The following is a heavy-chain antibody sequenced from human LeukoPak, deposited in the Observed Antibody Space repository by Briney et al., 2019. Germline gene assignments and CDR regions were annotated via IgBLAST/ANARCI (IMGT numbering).Heavy chain of an antibody. Sequence: ASVKVSCKASGYTFTSYGISWVRQAPGQGLEWMGWISAYNGNTNYAQKLQGRVTMTTDKSTSTAYMELSSLRSEDTAVYYCASLGGSGSYFFDYWGQGTLVTVSS. V-gene: IGHV1-18*01. CDR2: ISAYNGNT. CDR3: ASLGGSGSYFFDY. D-gene: IGHD3-10*01. J-gene: IGHJ4*02. CDR1: GYTFTSYG.